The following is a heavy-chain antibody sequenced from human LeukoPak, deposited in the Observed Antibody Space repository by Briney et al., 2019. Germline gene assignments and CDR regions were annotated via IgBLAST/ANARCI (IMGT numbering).Heavy chain of an antibody. D-gene: IGHD6-6*01. J-gene: IGHJ6*03. CDR1: GYTFTGYD. V-gene: IGHV1-8*03. Sequence: ASVKVSCKASGYTFTGYDIHWVRQATGQGLEWMGWMNPNSGNTGYAQEFQGRVTITRNTSISTAYMELSSLRSEDTAVYYCARGGGWIYSSSSFYYMDVWGKGTTVTVSS. CDR2: MNPNSGNT. CDR3: ARGGGWIYSSSSFYYMDV.